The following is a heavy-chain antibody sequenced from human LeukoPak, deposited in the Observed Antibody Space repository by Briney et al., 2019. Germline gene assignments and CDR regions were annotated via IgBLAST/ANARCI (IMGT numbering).Heavy chain of an antibody. V-gene: IGHV4-4*09. CDR1: GGSISSYY. CDR3: ARQGSSWYPLFDY. Sequence: SETLSLTCTVSGGSISSYYWSWIRQPPGKGLEWIGYIYTSGSTNYNPSLKSRVTISVDTSKNQFSLKLSSVTAADTAVYYCARQGSSWYPLFDYWGQGTLVTVSS. D-gene: IGHD6-13*01. CDR2: IYTSGST. J-gene: IGHJ4*02.